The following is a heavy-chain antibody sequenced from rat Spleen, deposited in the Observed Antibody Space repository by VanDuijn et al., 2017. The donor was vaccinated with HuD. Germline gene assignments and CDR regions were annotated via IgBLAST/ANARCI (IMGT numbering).Heavy chain of an antibody. CDR3: TREGHTMDRATYWFAY. J-gene: IGHJ3*01. CDR1: GFNFYDYW. D-gene: IGHD1-9*01. V-gene: IGHV2S12*01. Sequence: VQLVESGGGLVQPGRSLKLSCAASGFNFYDYWMGWVRQPPGKGLEWIAAVSSGGNTYYDSTLKSRLSISRDTSKSQVVLKIYSLQTEDTAIYFCTREGHTMDRATYWFAYWGQGTLVTVSS. CDR2: VSSGGNT.